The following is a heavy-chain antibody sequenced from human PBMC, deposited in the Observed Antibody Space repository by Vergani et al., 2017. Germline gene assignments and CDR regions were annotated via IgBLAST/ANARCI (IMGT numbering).Heavy chain of an antibody. Sequence: QVQLQESGPGLVKPSQTLSLTCTVSGGSISSGGYYWSWIRQHPGKGLEWIGSIYYSGSTYYNPSLKSRVTISVDTSKNQFSLKLSSVTAADTAVYYCARGDIVVVPAAMGAFDIWGQGTMVTVSS. CDR3: ARGDIVVVPAAMGAFDI. J-gene: IGHJ3*02. D-gene: IGHD2-2*01. CDR2: IYYSGST. CDR1: GGSISSGGYY. V-gene: IGHV4-31*03.